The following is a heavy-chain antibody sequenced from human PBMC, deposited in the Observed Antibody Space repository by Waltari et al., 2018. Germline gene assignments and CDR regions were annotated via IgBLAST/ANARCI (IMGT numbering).Heavy chain of an antibody. Sequence: QLQLQESGPGLVKPSQTLSLTCVVSGGSISSGINYWTWIRQPAGKGLEWIGHIPTSGRTKYYPSLNSRVTMTIDTSKNQFSRKVTSVTAADTAVYYCARLTVPLAREGFDRWGQGSVVTVSS. J-gene: IGHJ5*02. V-gene: IGHV4-61*02. CDR3: ARLTVPLAREGFDR. D-gene: IGHD2-21*01. CDR2: IPTSGRT. CDR1: GGSISSGINY.